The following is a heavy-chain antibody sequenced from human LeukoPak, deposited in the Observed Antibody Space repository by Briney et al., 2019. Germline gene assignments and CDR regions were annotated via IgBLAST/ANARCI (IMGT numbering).Heavy chain of an antibody. D-gene: IGHD2-2*01. CDR3: ARDGDTSSHSSQLDP. CDR2: IQSDGSKQ. CDR1: GFTFSTFG. J-gene: IGHJ5*02. V-gene: IGHV3-33*01. Sequence: GGSLRLSCATAGFTFSTFGIHWVRQTPGKGLEWAAAIQSDGSKQYYGDSVKGRFTISRDSSKNTVYLQMNSLRDEDTAVYYCARDGDTSSHSSQLDPWGQGTLVTVSS.